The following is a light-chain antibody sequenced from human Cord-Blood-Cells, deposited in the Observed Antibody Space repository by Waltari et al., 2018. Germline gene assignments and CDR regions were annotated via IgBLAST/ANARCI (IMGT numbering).Light chain of an antibody. CDR2: RNN. Sequence: QSVLTQPPSASGTPGQRVTISCSGSSPNIGRNYVYWYQQPPGTAPKLLIYRNNQRPSGVPDRFSGSKSGTSASLAISGLRSEDEADYYCAAWDDSLSGRYVFGTGTKVTVL. CDR1: SPNIGRNY. J-gene: IGLJ1*01. V-gene: IGLV1-47*01. CDR3: AAWDDSLSGRYV.